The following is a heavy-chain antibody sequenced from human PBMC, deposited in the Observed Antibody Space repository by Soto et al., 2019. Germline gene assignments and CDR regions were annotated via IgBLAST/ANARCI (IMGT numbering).Heavy chain of an antibody. J-gene: IGHJ4*02. Sequence: PWGSLRLSCAASGFTFSGYAMTWVRQPPGKGLEWVSAISGSGGSTYYADSVRRQFTISRANSKNTLYLQINSPRAEDTAVYYFEKGLYSRSYFDYRAQGTLVTASS. CDR3: EKGLYSRSYFDY. V-gene: IGHV3-23*01. CDR2: ISGSGGST. D-gene: IGHD1-26*01. CDR1: GFTFSGYA.